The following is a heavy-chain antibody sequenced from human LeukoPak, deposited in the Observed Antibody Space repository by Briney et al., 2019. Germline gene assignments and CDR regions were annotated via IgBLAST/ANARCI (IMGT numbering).Heavy chain of an antibody. D-gene: IGHD6-19*01. CDR2: ISAYNGKT. J-gene: IGHJ5*02. CDR1: GYTFTSYG. V-gene: IGHV1-18*01. CDR3: SRKIEGDSGGWNIYQNPDWFDP. Sequence: ASVKVSCKASGYTFTSYGISWVRQAPGQGLEWMGWISAYNGKTNYAQKLQGRVTMTTDTSTSTAYIKLRSLRSDDTASYYSSRKIEGDSGGWNIYQNPDWFDPWGQGTLVTVSS.